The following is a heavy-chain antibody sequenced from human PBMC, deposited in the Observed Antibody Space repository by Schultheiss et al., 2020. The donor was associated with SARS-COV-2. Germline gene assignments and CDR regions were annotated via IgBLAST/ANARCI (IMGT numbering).Heavy chain of an antibody. CDR2: ISGSGGST. CDR1: GFTFSDYY. V-gene: IGHV3-23*01. D-gene: IGHD5-12*01. J-gene: IGHJ3*02. CDR3: AKDRGYVLDDAFDI. Sequence: GGSLRLSCAASGFTFSDYYMSWIRQAPGKGLEWVSAISGSGGSTYYADSVKGRFTISRDNSKNTLYLQMNSLRAEDTAVYYCAKDRGYVLDDAFDIWGQGTMVTVSS.